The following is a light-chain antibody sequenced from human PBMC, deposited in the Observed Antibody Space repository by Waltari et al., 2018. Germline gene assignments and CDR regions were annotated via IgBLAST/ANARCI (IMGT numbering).Light chain of an antibody. CDR1: QSVSSGD. Sequence: EVVLTQSPGTLSLSPGDRATLPCRASQSVSSGDLAWYQQKPGQSPRRLIYGASTRATGIPDRFSGSGSGTDFTLTISRLEPEDFAVYYCQQYAGSPPFTFGQGTKLEIK. CDR3: QQYAGSPPFT. V-gene: IGKV3-20*01. J-gene: IGKJ2*01. CDR2: GAS.